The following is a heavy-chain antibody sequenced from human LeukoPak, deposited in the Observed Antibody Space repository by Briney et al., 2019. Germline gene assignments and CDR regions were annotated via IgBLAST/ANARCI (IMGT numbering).Heavy chain of an antibody. D-gene: IGHD1-1*01. CDR3: ASWRRYNWNDEFDY. J-gene: IGHJ4*02. CDR2: IIPIFGTA. CDR1: GGTFSSYA. Sequence: SVKVSCKVSGGTFSSYAISWVRQAPGQGLEWMGGIIPIFGTANYAQKFQGRVTITADESTSTAYMELSSLRSEDTAVYYCASWRRYNWNDEFDYWGQGTLVTVSS. V-gene: IGHV1-69*01.